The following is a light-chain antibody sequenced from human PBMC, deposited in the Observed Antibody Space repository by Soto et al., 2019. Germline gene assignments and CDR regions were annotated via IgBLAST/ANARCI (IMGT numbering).Light chain of an antibody. J-gene: IGLJ1*01. V-gene: IGLV2-8*01. Sequence: QSVLTQPPSASGSPGQSVTISCTGTSSDVGGYNYVSWYQQHPGKAPKLMIYEVSKRPSGVPDRFSGSKSGNTASLTVSGLQAEDEADYYCSSYAGSYISEVFGTGTKVTVL. CDR2: EVS. CDR3: SSYAGSYISEV. CDR1: SSDVGGYNY.